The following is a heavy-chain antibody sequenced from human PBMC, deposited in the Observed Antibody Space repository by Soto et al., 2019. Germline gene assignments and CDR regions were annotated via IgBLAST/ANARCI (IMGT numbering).Heavy chain of an antibody. CDR2: ISYDGSNK. Sequence: QVQLVESGGGVVQPGRSLRLSCAASGFTFSSYGMHWVRQAPGKGLECVAVISYDGSNKYYADSVKGRFTISRDNSKNTLYLQMNSLRAEDKAVYYCAKDRVGYSSGWYFYYWGQGTLVTVSS. J-gene: IGHJ4*02. V-gene: IGHV3-30*18. D-gene: IGHD6-19*01. CDR1: GFTFSSYG. CDR3: AKDRVGYSSGWYFYY.